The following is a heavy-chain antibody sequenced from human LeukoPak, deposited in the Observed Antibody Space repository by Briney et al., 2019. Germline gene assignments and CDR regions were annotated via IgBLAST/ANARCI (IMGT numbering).Heavy chain of an antibody. D-gene: IGHD2-21*01. CDR3: ARDWPKKGYAFDI. V-gene: IGHV3-66*02. CDR2: IYSGGST. CDR1: GFTISSNY. Sequence: GGSLRLTCAASGFTISSNYMSWVRQPPGKGLEWVSVIYSGGSTYYADSVKGRFTISRDNSKNTLYLQMNSLRAEDTAVYYCARDWPKKGYAFDIWGQGTMVTVSS. J-gene: IGHJ3*02.